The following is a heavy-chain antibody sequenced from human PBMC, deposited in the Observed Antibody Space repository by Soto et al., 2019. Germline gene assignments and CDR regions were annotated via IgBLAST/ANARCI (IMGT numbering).Heavy chain of an antibody. CDR3: AGGQQSWYSSSWYRFDP. CDR2: IGTAGDT. CDR1: GFTFSSYD. D-gene: IGHD6-13*01. J-gene: IGHJ5*02. V-gene: IGHV3-13*01. Sequence: GGSLRLSCAASGFTFSSYDMHWVRQATGKGLEWVSAIGTAGDTYYPGSVKGRFTISRENAKNSLYLQMNSLRAGDTAVYYCAGGQQSWYSSSWYRFDPWGQGTLVTVSS.